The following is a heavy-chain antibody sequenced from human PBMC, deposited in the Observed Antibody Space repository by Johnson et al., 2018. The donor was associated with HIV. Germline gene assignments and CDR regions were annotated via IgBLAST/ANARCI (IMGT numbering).Heavy chain of an antibody. CDR1: GFTFCDYY. CDR3: ARDKGTNFSGWYRESDAFDI. CDR2: ISYDGSNK. J-gene: IGHJ3*02. Sequence: QVQLVESGGGLVKPGGSLRLSCAASGFTFCDYYMSWIRQAPGKGLEWVAVISYDGSNKYQADSVKGRFTISRDNSKHTLYLQMNSLRAEDTAVYYCARDKGTNFSGWYRESDAFDIWGQGTMVTVSS. D-gene: IGHD6-19*01. V-gene: IGHV3-30*03.